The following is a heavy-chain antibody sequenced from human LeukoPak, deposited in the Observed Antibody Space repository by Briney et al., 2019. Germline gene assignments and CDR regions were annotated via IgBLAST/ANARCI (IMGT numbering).Heavy chain of an antibody. Sequence: PGRSLRLSCAASGFTFSSYAMNWVRQAPGKGLEWVALISYDGSNKNYADSVKGRFTISRDNSKNTLYLQMNSLRAEDTAVYYCAREKQLGQYYYYYYGMDVWGQGTTVTVSS. D-gene: IGHD6-6*01. CDR2: ISYDGSNK. J-gene: IGHJ6*02. CDR3: AREKQLGQYYYYYYGMDV. CDR1: GFTFSSYA. V-gene: IGHV3-30-3*01.